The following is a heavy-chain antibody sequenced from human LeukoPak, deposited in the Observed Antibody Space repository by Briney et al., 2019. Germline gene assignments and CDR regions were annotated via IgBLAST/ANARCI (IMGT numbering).Heavy chain of an antibody. Sequence: GASVKVSCKASGYTFTGYYMHWVRQAPGQGLEWMGWINPNSGGTNYAQKFQGRVTMTRDTSISTAYMELSRLRSGDTAVYYCARDCGRSDGHNWFDPWGQGTLVTVSS. CDR3: ARDCGRSDGHNWFDP. D-gene: IGHD3/OR15-3a*01. V-gene: IGHV1-2*02. CDR1: GYTFTGYY. J-gene: IGHJ5*02. CDR2: INPNSGGT.